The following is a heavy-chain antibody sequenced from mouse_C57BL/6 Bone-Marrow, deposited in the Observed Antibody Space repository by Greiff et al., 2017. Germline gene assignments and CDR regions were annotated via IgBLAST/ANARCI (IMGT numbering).Heavy chain of an antibody. V-gene: IGHV1-80*01. CDR3: AQGLFDN. CDR2: IYPGDGDT. CDR1: GYAFSSYW. J-gene: IGHJ2*01. Sequence: VKLMESGAELVQPGASVKISCKASGYAFSSYWMNWVKQRPGKGLEWIGQIYPGDGDTNYNGKFTGKDPLTADTSYSTAYMQLSSLTSEDSAVYICAQGLFDNSGEGTPLTVSS.